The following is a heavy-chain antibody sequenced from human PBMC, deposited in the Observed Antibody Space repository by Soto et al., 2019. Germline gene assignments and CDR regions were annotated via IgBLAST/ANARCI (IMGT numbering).Heavy chain of an antibody. CDR3: AHRPRGYAYYFDY. J-gene: IGHJ4*02. Sequence: QITLKESGPTLVKPTQTLTLTCTFSAFSLSTRGVAVGWFRQPPGKALEWLALIYWDEDKCYSPFLKTRLTITDDTSKNQVVPTMTNMDPVDTATYYCAHRPRGYAYYFDYWGQGTLVTVSS. CDR1: AFSLSTRGVA. D-gene: IGHD5-12*01. V-gene: IGHV2-5*02. CDR2: IYWDEDK.